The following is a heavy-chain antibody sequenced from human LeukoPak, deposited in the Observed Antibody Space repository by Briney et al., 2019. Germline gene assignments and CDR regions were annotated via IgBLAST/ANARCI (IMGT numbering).Heavy chain of an antibody. D-gene: IGHD3-10*01. CDR3: AKDRYYGPGRYYDY. CDR2: IRYDGSNK. V-gene: IGHV3-30*02. Sequence: HPGGSLRLSCAASGFTFSSYGMHWVRQAPGKGLEWVAFIRYDGSNKDYADSVKGRFIISRDNSKNTLYLLMNSLRAEDTAVYFCAKDRYYGPGRYYDYWGQGTLVTVPS. J-gene: IGHJ4*02. CDR1: GFTFSSYG.